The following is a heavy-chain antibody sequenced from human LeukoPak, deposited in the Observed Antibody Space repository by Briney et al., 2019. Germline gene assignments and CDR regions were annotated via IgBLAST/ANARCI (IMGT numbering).Heavy chain of an antibody. CDR3: AKDQYDILTGYYSAFDI. J-gene: IGHJ3*02. Sequence: GSLRLSCAASGFTFSSYGMHWVRQAPGKGLEWVAFIRYDGSNKYYADSVKGRFTISRDNSKNTLYLQMNSLRAEDTAVYYCAKDQYDILTGYYSAFDIWGQGTMVTVSS. CDR2: IRYDGSNK. CDR1: GFTFSSYG. D-gene: IGHD3-9*01. V-gene: IGHV3-30*02.